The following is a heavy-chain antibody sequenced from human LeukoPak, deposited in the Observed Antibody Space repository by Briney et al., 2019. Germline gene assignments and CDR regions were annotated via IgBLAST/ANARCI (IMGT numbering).Heavy chain of an antibody. CDR3: ARDGGYDSSGYYVTAGESFDY. D-gene: IGHD3-22*01. J-gene: IGHJ4*02. CDR2: IYYSGRT. V-gene: IGHV4-38-2*02. Sequence: SETLSLTCTVSGYSISTGYYWGWIRQPPGKGLEWIGSIYYSGRTYYNPSLKSRVTISVDTSKNQSSLKLSSVTAADTAVHYCARDGGYDSSGYYVTAGESFDYWGQGTLVTVSS. CDR1: GYSISTGYY.